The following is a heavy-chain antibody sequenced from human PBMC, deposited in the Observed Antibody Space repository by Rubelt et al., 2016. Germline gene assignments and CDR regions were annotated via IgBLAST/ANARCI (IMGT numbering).Heavy chain of an antibody. Sequence: QVQLQQWGAGLLNPSETLSLTCAVYGGSFSGYYWSWIRQPPGKGLEWIGEINHSGSTTYNPSLKSRVTISVDTSKNQFPLKLTSVTAADTAVYYCAICITVAPVYYAIDVWGQGTTVTVSS. J-gene: IGHJ6*02. CDR3: AICITVAPVYYAIDV. V-gene: IGHV4-34*01. CDR2: INHSGST. D-gene: IGHD6-19*01. CDR1: GGSFSGYY.